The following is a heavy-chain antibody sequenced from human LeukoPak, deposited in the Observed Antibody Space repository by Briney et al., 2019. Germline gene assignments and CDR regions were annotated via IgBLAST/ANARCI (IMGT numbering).Heavy chain of an antibody. CDR2: ISSSSSSYI. J-gene: IGHJ6*03. V-gene: IGHV3-21*04. CDR1: GFTFSSYS. D-gene: IGHD3-9*01. Sequence: GGSLRLSCAASGFTFSSYSMNWVRQAPGKGLEWVSSISSSSSSYIYYADSVKGRFTISRDNAKNSLYLQMNSLRSEDTAVYYCAREFVPLTGPKGFYYYYMDVWGKGTTVTVSS. CDR3: AREFVPLTGPKGFYYYYMDV.